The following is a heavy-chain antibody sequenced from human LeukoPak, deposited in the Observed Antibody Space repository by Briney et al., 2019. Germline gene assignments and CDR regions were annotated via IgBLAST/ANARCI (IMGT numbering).Heavy chain of an antibody. CDR2: ISSSGSDI. D-gene: IGHD2-2*02. CDR1: GFTFSNYE. J-gene: IGHJ3*02. CDR3: AKSLPAAIGRSAFDI. V-gene: IGHV3-48*03. Sequence: GGSLRLSCAASGFTFSNYEMHWVRQAPGKGLEWVSYISSSGSDIYYADSVKGRFTISRDNSKNTLYLQMNSLRAEDTAVYYCAKSLPAAIGRSAFDIWGQGTMVTVSS.